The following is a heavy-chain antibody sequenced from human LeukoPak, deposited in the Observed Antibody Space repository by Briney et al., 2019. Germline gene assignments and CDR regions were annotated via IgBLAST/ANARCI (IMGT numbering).Heavy chain of an antibody. CDR2: ISGSGVST. V-gene: IGHV3-23*01. CDR3: AKDPAHCSGGSCYLSPSNFFDY. J-gene: IGHJ4*02. CDR1: GFTFSSYA. Sequence: QTGGSLRLSCAASGFTFSSYAMSWVRQAPGKGLEWVSVISGSGVSTYYADSVKGRFTISRDNSKNTLYVQMNSLRAEDTAVYYCAKDPAHCSGGSCYLSPSNFFDYWGQGTLVTVSS. D-gene: IGHD2-15*01.